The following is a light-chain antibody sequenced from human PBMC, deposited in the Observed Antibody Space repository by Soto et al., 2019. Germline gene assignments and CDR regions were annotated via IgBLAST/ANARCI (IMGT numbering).Light chain of an antibody. J-gene: IGKJ4*01. CDR2: DAS. CDR3: QQYDHLPPLT. Sequence: DIQMTQSPSSLSASVGDRVTITCQASQDISNYLNWYQQKPGKAPKLLIYDASNLETGVPSRFSGSGSGTDFTSTISSLQPEDIATYYCQQYDHLPPLTFGGGTKVEIK. CDR1: QDISNY. V-gene: IGKV1-33*01.